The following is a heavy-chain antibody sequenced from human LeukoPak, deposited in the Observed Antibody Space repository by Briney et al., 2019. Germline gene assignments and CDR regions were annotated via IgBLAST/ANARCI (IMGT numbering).Heavy chain of an antibody. CDR2: ISSSSSTI. V-gene: IGHV3-48*01. CDR1: GFTFSSYS. CDR3: ASEITMVRGVSSG. Sequence: GGSLRLSCAASGFTFSSYSMNWVRQAPGKGLEWVSYISSSSSTIYYADSVKGRFTISRDNAKNSLYLQMNSLRAEDTAVYYCASEITMVRGVSSGWGQGTLVTVSS. J-gene: IGHJ4*02. D-gene: IGHD3-10*01.